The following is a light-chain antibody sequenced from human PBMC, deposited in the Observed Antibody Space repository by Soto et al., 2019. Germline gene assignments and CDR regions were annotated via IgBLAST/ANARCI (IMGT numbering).Light chain of an antibody. Sequence: QSALTQPPSASGSLGQSVTISCTGTSSDVGGYNYVSWHQQHPGKAPKVMIYEVTKRPPGVPDRFYGSKSGNTASLTVSGLQAEDEDYYYFSSFAGGGNPVLLGVGTKLTVL. CDR2: EVT. V-gene: IGLV2-8*01. J-gene: IGLJ2*01. CDR3: SSFAGGGNPVL. CDR1: SSDVGGYNY.